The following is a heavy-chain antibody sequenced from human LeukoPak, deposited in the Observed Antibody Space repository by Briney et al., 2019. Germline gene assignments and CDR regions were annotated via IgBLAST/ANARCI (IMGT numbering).Heavy chain of an antibody. CDR2: IYPNSGAT. CDR3: GTLLSNGPFDY. J-gene: IGHJ4*02. CDR1: VYTFTGYY. V-gene: IGHV1-2*02. Sequence: ASVKVSCKASVYTFTGYYMHWVRQAPGQGLEWMGYIYPNSGATKYAQKFQGRVTMTRDTSISTAYMELSGLGSDDTAVYYCGTLLSNGPFDYWGQGSLVTVSS.